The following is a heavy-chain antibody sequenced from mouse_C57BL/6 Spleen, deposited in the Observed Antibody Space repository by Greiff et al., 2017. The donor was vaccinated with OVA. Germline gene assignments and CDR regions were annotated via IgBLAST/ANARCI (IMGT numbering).Heavy chain of an antibody. CDR1: GYSFTGYY. CDR2: INPSTGGT. V-gene: IGHV1-42*01. Sequence: VQLKQSGPELVKPGASVKISCKASGYSFTGYYMNWVKQSPEKSLEWIGEINPSTGGTTYNQKFKAKATLTVDKSSSTAYMQLKSLTSEDSAVYYCARSAYYFYYAMDYWGQGTSVTVSS. CDR3: ARSAYYFYYAMDY. D-gene: IGHD2-10*01. J-gene: IGHJ4*01.